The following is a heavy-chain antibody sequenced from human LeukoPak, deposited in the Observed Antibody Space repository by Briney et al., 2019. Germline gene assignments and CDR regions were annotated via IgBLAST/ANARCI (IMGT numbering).Heavy chain of an antibody. J-gene: IGHJ4*02. D-gene: IGHD3-22*01. CDR1: GVTVSNAW. V-gene: IGHV3-15*01. CDR3: TTLESYDSSGYYLDY. CDR2: IKSKTDGGTT. Sequence: GGSLRLSCAASGVTVSNAWMSWVRQAPGKGRWWVGRIKSKTDGGTTDYAAPVKGRFTISRDDSENALHLQMNSLKTEDTAVYYCTTLESYDSSGYYLDYWGQGTLVTVSS.